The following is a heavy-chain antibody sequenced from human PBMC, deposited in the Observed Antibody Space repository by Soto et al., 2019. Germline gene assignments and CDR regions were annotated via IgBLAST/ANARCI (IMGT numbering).Heavy chain of an antibody. CDR3: ARDLEVLPAAGFDP. V-gene: IGHV1-69*04. D-gene: IGHD2-2*01. J-gene: IGHJ5*02. CDR2: IIPILGIA. Sequence: SVKVSCKASGGTFSSYTISWVRQAPGQGLEWMGRIIPILGIANYAQKFQGRVTITADKSTSTAYMELSSLRSEDTAVYYCARDLEVLPAAGFDPWGQGTLFTVSS. CDR1: GGTFSSYT.